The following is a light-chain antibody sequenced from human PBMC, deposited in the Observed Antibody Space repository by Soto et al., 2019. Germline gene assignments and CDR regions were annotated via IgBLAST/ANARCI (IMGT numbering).Light chain of an antibody. CDR1: QSISRY. CDR3: QQNGSSGT. J-gene: IGKJ1*01. Sequence: DIQMTQSPSSLSASVGDRITITCRASQSISRYLNWYQHKPGKAPKLLINAASSLERGVPSRFSGGGSGTDFTLNISSLQPDDFATYYCQQNGSSGTFGQGTKV. CDR2: AAS. V-gene: IGKV1-39*01.